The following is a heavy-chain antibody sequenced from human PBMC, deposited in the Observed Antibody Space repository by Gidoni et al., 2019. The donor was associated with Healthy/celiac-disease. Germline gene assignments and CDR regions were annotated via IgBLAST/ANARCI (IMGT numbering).Heavy chain of an antibody. CDR3: AKKKGFGVVGAIVYYFDY. V-gene: IGHV3-23*04. J-gene: IGHJ4*02. D-gene: IGHD1-26*01. CDR2: ISGSGGST. CDR1: GFPFSSYA. Sequence: EVQLVESGGGLVQPGGSLRRSCAASGFPFSSYAMSWVRQAPGKGLEWVSAISGSGGSTYYADSVKGRFTISRDNSKNTLYLQMNSLRAEDTAVYYCAKKKGFGVVGAIVYYFDYWGQGTLVTVSS.